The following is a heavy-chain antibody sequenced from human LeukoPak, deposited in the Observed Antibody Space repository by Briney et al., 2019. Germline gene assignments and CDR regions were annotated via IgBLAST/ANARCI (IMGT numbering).Heavy chain of an antibody. J-gene: IGHJ6*02. CDR2: IYYSGST. V-gene: IGHV4-59*08. Sequence: SETLALTCTVSGGSTSSHYWSWIRQPPGKGLEWIGNIYYSGSTNYNPSLKSRVTISIDTSKNQFSLKLSSVTAADTAVYYCARLDYNKGFNYYYGMDVWGQGTTVTVSS. CDR1: GGSTSSHY. CDR3: ARLDYNKGFNYYYGMDV. D-gene: IGHD3-10*01.